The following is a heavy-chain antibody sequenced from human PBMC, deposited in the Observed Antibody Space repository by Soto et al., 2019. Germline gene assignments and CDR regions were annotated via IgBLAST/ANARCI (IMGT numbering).Heavy chain of an antibody. Sequence: LSLTCVVSNFSISSGYYWGWIRQSPGKGLEWIASIYRSGTTSYNPSLKSRVTISVDPSKNQFSLMLTGVTAADTAVYYCARTHSGSYYSVFNYWGRGSLVTVSS. V-gene: IGHV4-38-2*01. CDR1: NFSISSGYY. J-gene: IGHJ4*02. D-gene: IGHD1-26*01. CDR3: ARTHSGSYYSVFNY. CDR2: IYRSGTT.